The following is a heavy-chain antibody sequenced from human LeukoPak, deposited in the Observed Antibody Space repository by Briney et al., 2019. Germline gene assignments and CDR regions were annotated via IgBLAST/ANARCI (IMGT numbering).Heavy chain of an antibody. D-gene: IGHD1-1*01. J-gene: IGHJ4*02. Sequence: GGSLRLSCAASGFTFSSYSMNWVRQAPGKGLEWVSSITRSNYIYYADSVKGRFTISRDNAKNSLYLQMNSLRAEDTAVYYCARGNGDYSGYWGQGTLVTVSS. V-gene: IGHV3-21*06. CDR2: ITRSNYI. CDR3: ARGNGDYSGY. CDR1: GFTFSSYS.